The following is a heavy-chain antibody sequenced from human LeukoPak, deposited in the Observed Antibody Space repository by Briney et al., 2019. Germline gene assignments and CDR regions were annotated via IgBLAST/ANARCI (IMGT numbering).Heavy chain of an antibody. Sequence: PSETLSLTCTVSGGSISSYYWSWIRQPAGKGLEWIGRIYTSGSTNYNPSLKSRVTISVDTSKNQFSLKLSSVTAADTAVYYCARDPERVEQLVIFDYWGQGTLVTVSS. CDR2: IYTSGST. CDR3: ARDPERVEQLVIFDY. D-gene: IGHD6-6*01. CDR1: GGSISSYY. V-gene: IGHV4-4*07. J-gene: IGHJ4*02.